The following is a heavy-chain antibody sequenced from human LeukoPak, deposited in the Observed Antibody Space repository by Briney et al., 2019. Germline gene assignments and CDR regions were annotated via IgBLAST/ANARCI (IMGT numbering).Heavy chain of an antibody. CDR1: GGSISSSSSY. V-gene: IGHV4-39*01. Sequence: SETLSLTCSVSGGSISSSSSYWGWIRQPPGKGLEWIGSIYYSGSSFDNPALKSRVTISVDTSKNQFSLKLSSVTAADTAVYYCASLTMIVVPWGQGTLVTVSS. D-gene: IGHD3-22*01. CDR3: ASLTMIVVP. J-gene: IGHJ4*02. CDR2: IYYSGSS.